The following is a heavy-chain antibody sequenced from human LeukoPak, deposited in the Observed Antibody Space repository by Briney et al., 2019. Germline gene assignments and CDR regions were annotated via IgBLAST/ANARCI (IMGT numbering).Heavy chain of an antibody. CDR1: GFAFSSYA. V-gene: IGHV3-23*01. CDR3: AKGYYGSGVDY. J-gene: IGHJ4*02. D-gene: IGHD3-10*01. Sequence: GGSLRLSCAASGFAFSSYAMSWVRQAPGKGLEWVSAISGSGGSTYYADSVKGRFTISRDDSKNTLYLQMNGLRAEDTAMYYCAKGYYGSGVDYWGQGTLVTVSS. CDR2: ISGSGGST.